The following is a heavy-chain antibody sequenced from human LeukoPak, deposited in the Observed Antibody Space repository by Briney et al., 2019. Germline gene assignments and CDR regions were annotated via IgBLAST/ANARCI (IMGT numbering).Heavy chain of an antibody. CDR1: GFTFDDYA. CDR2: ISWNSGSI. CDR3: AKGGIAVAGKGYYYGMDV. Sequence: GGSLRLSCAASGFTFDDYAMHWVRQAPGKGLEWVSGISWNSGSIGYADSVKGRFTISRDNAKNSLYLQMNSLRAEDTALYYCAKGGIAVAGKGYYYGMDVWGQGTTVTVSS. D-gene: IGHD6-19*01. J-gene: IGHJ6*02. V-gene: IGHV3-9*01.